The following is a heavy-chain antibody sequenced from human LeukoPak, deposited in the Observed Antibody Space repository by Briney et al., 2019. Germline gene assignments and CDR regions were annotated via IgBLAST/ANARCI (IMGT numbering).Heavy chain of an antibody. CDR2: ISYDGSNK. D-gene: IGHD3-22*01. V-gene: IGHV3-30*18. J-gene: IGHJ4*02. CDR3: AKLKYYYDSSGSPVDY. Sequence: PGGSLRLSCAASGFTFSSYGMHWVRQAPGKGLEWVAVISYDGSNKYYADSVKGRFTISRDNSKNTPYLQMNSLRAEDTAVYYCAKLKYYYDSSGSPVDYWGQGTLVTVSS. CDR1: GFTFSSYG.